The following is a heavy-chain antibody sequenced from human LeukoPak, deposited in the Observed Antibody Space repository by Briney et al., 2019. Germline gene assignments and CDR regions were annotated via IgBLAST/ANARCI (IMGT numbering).Heavy chain of an antibody. J-gene: IGHJ4*02. V-gene: IGHV3-30*02. CDR3: AKAGYSSSWFFDY. CDR1: GFTFSSYG. Sequence: GGSLRLSCAASGFTFSSYGMHWVRQAPGKGLEWVAVIWYDGSNKYYADSVKGRFTISRDNSKNTLYLQMNSLRPEDAAVYYCAKAGYSSSWFFDYWGQGTLVTVSS. CDR2: IWYDGSNK. D-gene: IGHD6-13*01.